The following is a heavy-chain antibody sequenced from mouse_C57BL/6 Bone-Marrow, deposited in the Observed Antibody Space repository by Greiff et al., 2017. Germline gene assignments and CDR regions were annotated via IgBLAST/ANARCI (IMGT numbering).Heavy chain of an antibody. J-gene: IGHJ2*01. V-gene: IGHV1-64*01. D-gene: IGHD1-1*01. Sequence: QVQLKQPGAELVKPGASVKLSCKASGYTFTSYWMHWVKQRPGQGLEWIGMIHPNSGSTNYNEKFKSKATLTVDKSSSTAYMQLSSLTSEDSAVYYCARRELPYYFDYWGQGTTLTVSS. CDR2: IHPNSGST. CDR1: GYTFTSYW. CDR3: ARRELPYYFDY.